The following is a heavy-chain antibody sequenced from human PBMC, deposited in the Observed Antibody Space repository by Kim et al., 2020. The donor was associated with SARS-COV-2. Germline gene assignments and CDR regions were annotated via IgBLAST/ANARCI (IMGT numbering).Heavy chain of an antibody. CDR2: INHSGST. CDR3: ARRRGYSGYAYYYYGMDV. D-gene: IGHD5-12*01. V-gene: IGHV4-34*01. Sequence: SETLSLTCAVYGGSFSGYYWSWIRQPPGKGLEWIGEINHSGSTNYNPSLKSRVTISVDTSKNQFSLKLSSVTAADTAVYYCARRRGYSGYAYYYYGMDVWGQGTTVTVSS. CDR1: GGSFSGYY. J-gene: IGHJ6*02.